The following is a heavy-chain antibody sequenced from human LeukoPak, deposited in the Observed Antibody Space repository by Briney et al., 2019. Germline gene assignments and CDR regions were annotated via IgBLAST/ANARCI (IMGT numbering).Heavy chain of an antibody. V-gene: IGHV3-48*01. CDR3: AREYDSRARFDS. CDR1: GDSFIRHT. CDR2: ISSSGSPI. J-gene: IGHJ4*02. D-gene: IGHD6-13*01. Sequence: GGSLRLSCVGSGDSFIRHTMIWVRRAPGKGLEWIAYISSSGSPIYYADSVKGRFTVSRDNARTSLFLHMNSLRAEETAVYYCAREYDSRARFDSWGQGTLVTVSS.